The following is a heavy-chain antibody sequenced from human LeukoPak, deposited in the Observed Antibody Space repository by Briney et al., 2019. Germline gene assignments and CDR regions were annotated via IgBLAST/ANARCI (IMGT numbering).Heavy chain of an antibody. V-gene: IGHV4-34*01. Sequence: SSETLSLTCGVYGGSFSGYYWSWIRQPPGQGLEWIGEINHSGSTNYNSSLKSRVTISEDTSKNQFSLKLTSVTAADTAVYYCAGGTGGTKTGYKRYIRIDPWGQGTLVIVSS. CDR3: AGGTGGTKTGYKRYIRIDP. CDR2: INHSGST. CDR1: GGSFSGYY. J-gene: IGHJ5*02. D-gene: IGHD1-14*01.